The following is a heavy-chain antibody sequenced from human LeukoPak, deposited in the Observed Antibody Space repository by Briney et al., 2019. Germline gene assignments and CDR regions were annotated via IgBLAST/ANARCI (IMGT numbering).Heavy chain of an antibody. V-gene: IGHV4-4*02. J-gene: IGHJ6*03. Sequence: SGTLSLTCAVSGGSISSSNWWSWVRQPPGKGLEWIGEIYHSGSTNYNPSLKSRVTMSVDTSKNQFSLKLSSVTAADTAVYYCARDRESSGWYPYYYYYMDVWGKGTTVTISS. CDR1: GGSISSSNW. CDR3: ARDRESSGWYPYYYYYMDV. CDR2: IYHSGST. D-gene: IGHD6-19*01.